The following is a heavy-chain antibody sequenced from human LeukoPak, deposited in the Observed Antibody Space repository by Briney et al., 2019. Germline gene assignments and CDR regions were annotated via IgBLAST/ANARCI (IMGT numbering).Heavy chain of an antibody. CDR2: ISWNSGSI. D-gene: IGHD5-24*01. V-gene: IGHV3-9*03. CDR3: ARGMATGGRLDY. CDR1: GFTFDDYA. J-gene: IGHJ4*02. Sequence: SLRLSCAASGFTFDDYAMHWVRQAPGKGLEWVSGISWNSGSIGYADSVKGRFTISRDNAKNSLFLQMNSLRAEDMALYYCARGMATGGRLDYWGQGTLVTVSS.